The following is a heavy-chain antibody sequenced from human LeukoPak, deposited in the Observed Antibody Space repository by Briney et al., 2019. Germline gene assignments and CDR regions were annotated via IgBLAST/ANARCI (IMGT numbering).Heavy chain of an antibody. V-gene: IGHV1-2*02. CDR1: GYTFTGYY. CDR3: ARDRLMNPTPQFNDAFDI. CDR2: INPNSGYT. J-gene: IGHJ3*02. D-gene: IGHD5-24*01. Sequence: GASVKVSCKASGYTFTGYYMHWVRQAPGQGLEWMGWINPNSGYTNYAQNLQGRVTMTTDTSTSTAYMELRSLRSDDSAVYYCARDRLMNPTPQFNDAFDIWGQGTMVTVSS.